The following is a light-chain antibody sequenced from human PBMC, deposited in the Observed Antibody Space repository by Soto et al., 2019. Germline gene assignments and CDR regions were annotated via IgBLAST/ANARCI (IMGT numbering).Light chain of an antibody. V-gene: IGKV3-11*01. Sequence: VLTQSPATLSLSPGKRATLSCRASESVDFHLAWYQQKPGRAPRLLIYDASVRATGTPARFSGSGSGTDFTLTISSLEPEDFALYYCQQRSTWPTFGQGTRLEIK. CDR3: QQRSTWPT. CDR1: ESVDFH. CDR2: DAS. J-gene: IGKJ5*01.